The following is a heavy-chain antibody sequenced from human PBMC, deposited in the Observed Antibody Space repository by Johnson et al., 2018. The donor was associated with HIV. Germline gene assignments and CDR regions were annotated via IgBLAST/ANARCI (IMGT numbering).Heavy chain of an antibody. J-gene: IGHJ3*02. Sequence: QVRLVESGGGLVKPGGSLRLSCAASGFTFSDYYMSWISQAPGKGLEWVSYISSSGSTIYYADSVKGRFTISRDTAKNSLYLKMNSLRAEDTAGYYCARPGYYDSSGLDAFDIWGQGTMVTVSS. CDR3: ARPGYYDSSGLDAFDI. CDR2: ISSSGSTI. V-gene: IGHV3-11*04. D-gene: IGHD3-22*01. CDR1: GFTFSDYY.